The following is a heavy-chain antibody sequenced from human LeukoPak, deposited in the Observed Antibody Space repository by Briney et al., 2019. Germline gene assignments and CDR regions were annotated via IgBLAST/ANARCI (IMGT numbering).Heavy chain of an antibody. CDR1: GFSFSDHY. CDR2: ISGSGIYI. V-gene: IGHV3-21*01. J-gene: IGHJ4*02. Sequence: GGSLRLSCAASGFSFSDHYMDWVRQAPGKGLEWVSSISGSGIYIYYADSVKGRFTISRDNAKNSLYLQMNSLRAEDTAVYYCARGPDILTGPLWYWGQGTLVTASS. CDR3: ARGPDILTGPLWY. D-gene: IGHD3-9*01.